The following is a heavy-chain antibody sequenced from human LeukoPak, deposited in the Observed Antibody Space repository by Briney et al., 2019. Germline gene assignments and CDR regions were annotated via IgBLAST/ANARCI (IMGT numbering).Heavy chain of an antibody. CDR1: GFTFSDYY. CDR3: ARDWGGSYYYYYYMDV. V-gene: IGHV3-11*01. CDR2: ISSSGSTI. Sequence: GGSLRLSCAASGFTFSDYYMSWVRQAPGKWLEWLSYISSSGSTIYYADSVKGRFTISRDNAKNSLYLQMNSLRAEDTAVYYCARDWGGSYYYYYYMDVWGKGTTVTVSS. J-gene: IGHJ6*03. D-gene: IGHD2-21*01.